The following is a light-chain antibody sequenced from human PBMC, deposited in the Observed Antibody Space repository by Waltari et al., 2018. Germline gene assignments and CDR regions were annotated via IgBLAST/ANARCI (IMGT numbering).Light chain of an antibody. CDR3: QQYDNLPVT. CDR2: DAS. Sequence: DIQMTQSPSSLSASVGDRVTITCQASQDISNYLNWYQQKPGKAPKLLIYDASNLETGVPSMFSGSGSGTDLTFTISSLQPEDIATYYCQQYDNLPVTFGPGTKVDIK. J-gene: IGKJ3*01. CDR1: QDISNY. V-gene: IGKV1-33*01.